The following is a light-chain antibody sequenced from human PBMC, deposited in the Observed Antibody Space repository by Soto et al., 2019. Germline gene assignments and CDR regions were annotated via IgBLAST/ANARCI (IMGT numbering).Light chain of an antibody. CDR1: QSISSW. V-gene: IGKV1-5*01. J-gene: IGKJ1*01. CDR3: QQYNSYSPET. Sequence: DIQMTQSPSTLPASVGDRVTITCRASQSISSWLAWYQQKPGKAPKLLIYDASSLESGVPSRFSGSGSGTEFTLTISSLQPDDFATYYCQQYNSYSPETFGQGTKVDIK. CDR2: DAS.